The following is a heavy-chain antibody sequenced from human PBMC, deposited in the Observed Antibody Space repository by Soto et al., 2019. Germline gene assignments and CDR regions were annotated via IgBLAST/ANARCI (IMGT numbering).Heavy chain of an antibody. CDR1: GFTFSTYG. D-gene: IGHD4-17*01. Sequence: QVELVESGGGVVQPGRSLRLSCAASGFTFSTYGMHWVRQAPGKGLEWVAVISYDGNNKYYADSVKGRFTIATDNSKNTLFLQMDSPRAEDMAVYYCAKDHLPSTVTTPGYWGQGTLVTVAS. CDR2: ISYDGNNK. CDR3: AKDHLPSTVTTPGY. V-gene: IGHV3-30*18. J-gene: IGHJ4*02.